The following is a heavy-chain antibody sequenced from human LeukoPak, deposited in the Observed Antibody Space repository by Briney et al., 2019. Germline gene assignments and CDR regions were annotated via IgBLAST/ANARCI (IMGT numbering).Heavy chain of an antibody. CDR1: GGSISSGGYY. J-gene: IGHJ4*02. CDR2: IYYSGST. Sequence: SETLSLTCTASGGSISSGGYYWSWIRQHPGKGLEWIGYIYYSGSTYYNPSLKSRVTISVDTSKNQFSLKLSSVTAADTAVYYCARVGYYGSGSYPFDYWGQGTLVTVSS. D-gene: IGHD3-10*01. V-gene: IGHV4-31*03. CDR3: ARVGYYGSGSYPFDY.